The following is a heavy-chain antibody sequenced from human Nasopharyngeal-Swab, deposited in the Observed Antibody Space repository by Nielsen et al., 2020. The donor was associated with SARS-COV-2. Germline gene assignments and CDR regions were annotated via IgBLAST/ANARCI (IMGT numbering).Heavy chain of an antibody. J-gene: IGHJ4*02. Sequence: IRQPPGKGLEWVAVISYDGSNKYYADSVKGRFTISRDNSKNTLYLQMNSLRAEDTAVYYCASPRAHYDILTGPFDYWGQGTLGTVSS. CDR3: ASPRAHYDILTGPFDY. V-gene: IGHV3-30-3*01. D-gene: IGHD3-9*01. CDR2: ISYDGSNK.